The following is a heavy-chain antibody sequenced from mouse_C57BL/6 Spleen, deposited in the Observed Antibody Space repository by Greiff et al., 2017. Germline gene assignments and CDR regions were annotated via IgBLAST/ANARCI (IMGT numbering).Heavy chain of an antibody. CDR2: INPNYGTT. CDR3: SRRLITTVSYYAMDY. J-gene: IGHJ4*01. V-gene: IGHV1-39*01. Sequence: VHVKQSGPELVKPGASVTISCKASGYSFTDYNMNWVKQSNGKSLEWIGVINPNYGTTSYNQKFKGKATLTVDQSSSTAYMPLNSLTSEDSAVYYCSRRLITTVSYYAMDYWGQGTSVTVSS. CDR1: GYSFTDYN. D-gene: IGHD1-1*01.